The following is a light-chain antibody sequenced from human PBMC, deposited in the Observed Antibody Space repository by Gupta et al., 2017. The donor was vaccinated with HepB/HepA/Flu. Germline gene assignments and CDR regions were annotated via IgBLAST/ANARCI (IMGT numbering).Light chain of an antibody. CDR1: ALPKQY. CDR3: QSADSSGTYTVV. V-gene: IGLV3-25*03. CDR2: KDR. Sequence: SYELTQPPSVSVSPGQTARITCSGDALPKQYAYWYQQKPGQAPVLGIYKDRERPSGIPERFSGASSGTTVTLTISGVQAEDDADYYCQSADSSGTYTVVFGGGTKLTVL. J-gene: IGLJ2*01.